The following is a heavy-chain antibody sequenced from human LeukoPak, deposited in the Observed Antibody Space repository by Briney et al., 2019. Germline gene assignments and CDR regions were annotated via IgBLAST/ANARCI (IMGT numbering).Heavy chain of an antibody. CDR2: IKGIGPTT. V-gene: IGHV3-11*04. J-gene: IGHJ6*03. Sequence: GGSLRLSCEASGFTFSDYYMSWIRQAPGKGLEWVSHIKGIGPTTYYADSVRGRFTISRDNAKNSLFLQMSSLRVDDTAIYYCARAGEMRYMDVWGKGTAVAVSS. CDR3: ARAGEMRYMDV. D-gene: IGHD5-24*01. CDR1: GFTFSDYY.